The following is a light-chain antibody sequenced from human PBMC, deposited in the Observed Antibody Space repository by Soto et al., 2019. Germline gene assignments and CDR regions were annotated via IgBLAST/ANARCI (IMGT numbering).Light chain of an antibody. CDR2: EVS. V-gene: IGLV2-8*01. Sequence: QSALTQPPSASGSPGQSVTISCTGTSSDVGAYDYVSWYQQHPGKAPKLMIYEVSQRPSGVPDRFSGSKSGNTASLTISRLQAEDEGDYYCSSFAGINNLLVGGGTKLTVL. CDR1: SSDVGAYDY. J-gene: IGLJ2*01. CDR3: SSFAGINNLL.